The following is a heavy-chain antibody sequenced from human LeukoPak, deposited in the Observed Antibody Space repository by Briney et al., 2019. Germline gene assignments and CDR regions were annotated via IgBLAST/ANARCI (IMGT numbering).Heavy chain of an antibody. Sequence: ETLSLTCAVYGGSFSGYYWSWIRQPPGKGLEWIGEINHSGSTNYNPSLKSRVTISVDTSKNQFSLKLSSVTAADTAVYYCAREAPLAKYYDFWSGLTRNYYYGMDVWGQGTTVTVSS. J-gene: IGHJ6*02. V-gene: IGHV4-34*01. D-gene: IGHD3-3*01. CDR3: AREAPLAKYYDFWSGLTRNYYYGMDV. CDR1: GGSFSGYY. CDR2: INHSGST.